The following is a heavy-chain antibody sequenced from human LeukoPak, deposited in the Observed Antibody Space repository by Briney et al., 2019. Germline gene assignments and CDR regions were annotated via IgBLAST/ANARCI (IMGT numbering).Heavy chain of an antibody. J-gene: IGHJ4*02. CDR2: IYPGDSDT. V-gene: IGHV5-51*01. CDR3: ARRRSSTLIDY. D-gene: IGHD3-10*01. Sequence: GESLKISCKASGYSFTNNWIGWVRQMPGKGLEWMGIIYPGDSDTTYSPSFQGQVTISADKSISTAYLQWNSLKASDTAMYFCARRRSSTLIDYWGQGTLVTVSS. CDR1: GYSFTNNW.